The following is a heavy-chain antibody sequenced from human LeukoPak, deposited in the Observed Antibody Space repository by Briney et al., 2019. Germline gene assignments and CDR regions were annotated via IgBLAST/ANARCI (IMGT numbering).Heavy chain of an antibody. CDR1: GYTFTSYD. CDR3: ARAXMXGWXGPYYYYYYXDV. CDR2: MNPNSGNT. J-gene: IGHJ6*03. V-gene: IGHV1-8*01. Sequence: ASVKVSCKASGYTFTSYDINWVRQATGQGLEWMGWMNPNSGNTGYAQKFQGRVTMTRNTSISTAYMELSSLRSEDTAVYYCARAXMXGWXGPYYYYYYXDVWGKXXTVTV.